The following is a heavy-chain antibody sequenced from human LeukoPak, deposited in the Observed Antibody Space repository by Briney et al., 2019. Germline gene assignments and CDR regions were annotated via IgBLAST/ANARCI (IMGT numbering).Heavy chain of an antibody. J-gene: IGHJ3*02. Sequence: GSLRLSCAASGFTFSSYWMSWVRQAPGKGLEWVANIKQDGSEKYYVDSVKGRCTISRDNLKNVLYLQMNSLKVEDTALYYCARGLFLSGYLDAFDIWGQGTVVTVSS. V-gene: IGHV3-7*03. CDR2: IKQDGSEK. D-gene: IGHD3-22*01. CDR1: GFTFSSYW. CDR3: ARGLFLSGYLDAFDI.